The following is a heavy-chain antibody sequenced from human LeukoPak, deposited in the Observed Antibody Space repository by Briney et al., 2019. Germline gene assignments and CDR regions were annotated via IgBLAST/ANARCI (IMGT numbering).Heavy chain of an antibody. CDR3: ARARVVVRAAPLDY. D-gene: IGHD2-2*01. J-gene: IGHJ4*02. V-gene: IGHV1-69*06. Sequence: SLKVSCKASLGTFSSYAISCVRHAPGQGLEWVGGIIPILVAANYAQKLQSRVTITANKSTSTAYMELRSLRSEDTAVYCCARARVVVRAAPLDYWGQGTLVTVSS. CDR1: LGTFSSYA. CDR2: IIPILVAA.